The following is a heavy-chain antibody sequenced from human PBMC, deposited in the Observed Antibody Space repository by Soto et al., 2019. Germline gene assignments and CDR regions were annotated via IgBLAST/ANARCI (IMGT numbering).Heavy chain of an antibody. D-gene: IGHD2-15*01. CDR2: INPNSGGT. CDR1: GYTFTGYY. CDR3: ARVGGYCSGGSCYLDAFDI. J-gene: IGHJ3*02. V-gene: IGHV1-2*04. Sequence: GASVKVSCKASGYTFTGYYMHWVRQAPGQGLEWMGWINPNSGGTNYAQKFQGWVTMTRDTSISTAYMELSRLRFDDTAVYYCARVGGYCSGGSCYLDAFDIWGQGTMVTVSS.